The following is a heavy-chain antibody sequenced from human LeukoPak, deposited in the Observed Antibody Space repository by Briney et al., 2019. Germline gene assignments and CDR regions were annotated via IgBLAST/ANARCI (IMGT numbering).Heavy chain of an antibody. CDR1: RFTISNYG. V-gene: IGHV3-23*01. CDR3: AKWYSSGWYASFDY. CDR2: ISGSGSST. Sequence: GGSLRLSCAASRFTISNYGMSLVRQAPGKGLGWVSAISGSGSSTYYADSVKGRFTISRDNSKNTLYLQMNSLRAEDTAVYYCAKWYSSGWYASFDYWGQGTLVTVSS. J-gene: IGHJ4*02. D-gene: IGHD6-19*01.